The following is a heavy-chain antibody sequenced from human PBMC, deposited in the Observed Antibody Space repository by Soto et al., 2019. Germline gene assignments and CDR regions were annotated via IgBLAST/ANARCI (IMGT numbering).Heavy chain of an antibody. CDR1: GFTFSSYG. D-gene: IGHD6-13*01. CDR3: AKAHRTHSSSWYQDYYYGMDV. J-gene: IGHJ6*02. CDR2: ISYDGSNK. Sequence: GGSLRLSCAASGFTFSSYGMHWVRQAPGKGLEWVAVISYDGSNKYYADSVKGRFTISRDNSKNTLYLQMNSLRAEDTAVYYCAKAHRTHSSSWYQDYYYGMDVWGQGTTVTVSS. V-gene: IGHV3-30*18.